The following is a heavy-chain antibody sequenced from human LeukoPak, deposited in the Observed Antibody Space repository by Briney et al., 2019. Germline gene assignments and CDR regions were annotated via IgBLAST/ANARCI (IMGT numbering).Heavy chain of an antibody. CDR1: GFTLSSYA. D-gene: IGHD6-19*01. V-gene: IGHV3-23*01. J-gene: IGHJ4*02. CDR2: ISGSGGST. Sequence: GGSLRLSCVASGFTLSSYAMSWVRQAPGKGLEWVSGISGSGGSTYYADSVKGRFTISRDNSKNTLYLQMNSLRAEDTAIYYCARSYSSGSWGQGTLVTVSS. CDR3: ARSYSSGS.